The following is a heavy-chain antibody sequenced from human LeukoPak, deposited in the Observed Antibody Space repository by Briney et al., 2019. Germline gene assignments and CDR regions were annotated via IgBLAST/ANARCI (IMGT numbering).Heavy chain of an antibody. CDR3: ARGLAAAGTSYFDY. CDR1: GGSINSYY. CDR2: IYYSGST. D-gene: IGHD6-13*01. V-gene: IGHV4-59*01. J-gene: IGHJ4*02. Sequence: PSETLSLTCTVSGGSINSYYWSWIRQPPGKGLEWIGYIYYSGSTNYSPSLKGRVTISVDTSKNLFSLKLSSVTAADTAVYYCARGLAAAGTSYFDYWGQGTLVTVSS.